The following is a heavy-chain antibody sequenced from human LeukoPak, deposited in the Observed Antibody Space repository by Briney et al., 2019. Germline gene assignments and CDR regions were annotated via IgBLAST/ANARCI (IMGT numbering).Heavy chain of an antibody. D-gene: IGHD4-17*01. J-gene: IGHJ4*02. Sequence: GASVKVSCKASGYTFTGYYMHWVRHAPGQGLERMGWINPNSGGTNYAQKFQGRVTMTRDTSISTAYMELSRLRSDDTAVYYCARDLAYGDYIFDYWGQGTLVTVSS. CDR2: INPNSGGT. V-gene: IGHV1-2*02. CDR3: ARDLAYGDYIFDY. CDR1: GYTFTGYY.